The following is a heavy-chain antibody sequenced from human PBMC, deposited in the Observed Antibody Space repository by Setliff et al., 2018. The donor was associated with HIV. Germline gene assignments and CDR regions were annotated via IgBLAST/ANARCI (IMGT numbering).Heavy chain of an antibody. D-gene: IGHD1-26*01. CDR3: ARPVEMANREFDY. J-gene: IGHJ4*02. V-gene: IGHV4-39*01. Sequence: SETLSLTCTVSGGSISDSRYYWGWIRQPPGKGLEWIGNIYYSGSTYYNPSLKSRVTISVDTSKNQFSLKLSSVTAADTAVYYCARPVEMANREFDYWGQGTPVTVSS. CDR2: IYYSGST. CDR1: GGSISDSRYY.